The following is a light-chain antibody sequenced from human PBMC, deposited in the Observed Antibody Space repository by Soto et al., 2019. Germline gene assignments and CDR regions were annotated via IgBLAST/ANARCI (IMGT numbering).Light chain of an antibody. V-gene: IGKV4-1*01. CDR3: QKYYSTPLT. CDR1: QSVLYSSNNKNY. J-gene: IGKJ1*01. Sequence: DIVMTQSPDSLAVSLGERATINCKSSQSVLYSSNNKNYLAWYQQKPGQPPKLLIYWASTRESGVPDRFSGSGSGTDFTLTISSLQAGDVAVHYCQKYYSTPLTFGQGTKVEIK. CDR2: WAS.